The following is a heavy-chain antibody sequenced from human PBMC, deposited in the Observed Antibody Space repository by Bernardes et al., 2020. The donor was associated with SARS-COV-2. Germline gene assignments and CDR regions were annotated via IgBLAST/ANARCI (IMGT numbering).Heavy chain of an antibody. CDR1: GFTFSSYA. CDR3: AKDQSSGRYGDAFDI. CDR2: ISGSGGST. D-gene: IGHD6-19*01. V-gene: IGHV3-23*01. Sequence: GWSLRLSCAASGFTFSSYAMSWVRQAPGKGLEWVSAISGSGGSTYYADSVKGRFTISRDNSKNTLYLQMNSLRAEDTAVYYCAKDQSSGRYGDAFDIWGQGTMVTVSS. J-gene: IGHJ3*02.